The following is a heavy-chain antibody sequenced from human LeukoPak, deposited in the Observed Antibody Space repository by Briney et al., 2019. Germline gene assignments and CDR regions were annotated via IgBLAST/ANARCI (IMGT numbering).Heavy chain of an antibody. Sequence: GGSLRLSCAGSGFTFSRYVISWVRQAPGQGLEWFSAIGSSGGGTFYADSLQGRFTISRDNPDNTVYLQMNSLRDEDPALYYCARARWGAAGHHFDSWGQGTRVAVSS. J-gene: IGHJ4*02. D-gene: IGHD1-26*01. CDR3: ARARWGAAGHHFDS. CDR1: GFTFSRYV. V-gene: IGHV3-23*01. CDR2: IGSSGGGT.